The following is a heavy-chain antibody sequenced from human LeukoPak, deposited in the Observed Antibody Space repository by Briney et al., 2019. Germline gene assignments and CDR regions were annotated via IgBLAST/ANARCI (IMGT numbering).Heavy chain of an antibody. Sequence: ASVKVSCKASGYTFTSYGISWVRQAPGQGLEWMGWISAYNGNTNYAQKLQGRVTMTTDTSTSTAYMELRSLRSDDTAVYYCARAIGYCSGGSCSKNNWFDPWGQGTLVTVSS. J-gene: IGHJ5*02. D-gene: IGHD2-15*01. V-gene: IGHV1-18*01. CDR1: GYTFTSYG. CDR2: ISAYNGNT. CDR3: ARAIGYCSGGSCSKNNWFDP.